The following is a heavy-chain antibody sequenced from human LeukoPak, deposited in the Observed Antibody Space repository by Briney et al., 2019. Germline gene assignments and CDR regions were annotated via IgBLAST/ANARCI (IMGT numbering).Heavy chain of an antibody. J-gene: IGHJ4*02. Sequence: GGSLDLSCAASGFTFSSYARYWAGRAPGKGLEWVPGIFGSGGSTHYADSVKGRFTISRDNSKNTVYLQMNSLRAEDTAVYFCAKRGVVIRVILVGFHKEAYYFDSWGQGALVTVSS. V-gene: IGHV3-23*01. D-gene: IGHD3-22*01. CDR2: IFGSGGST. CDR1: GFTFSSYA. CDR3: AKRGVVIRVILVGFHKEAYYFDS.